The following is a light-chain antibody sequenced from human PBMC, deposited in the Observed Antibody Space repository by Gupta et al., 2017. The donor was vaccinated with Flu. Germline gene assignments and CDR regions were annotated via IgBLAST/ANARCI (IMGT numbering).Light chain of an antibody. CDR1: QSISSY. J-gene: IGKJ1*01. V-gene: IGKV1-39*01. CDR3: QQSYSNPPWT. Sequence: IQMTQSPSSLSASVGDRVNITCRASQSISSYLIWYQQKPEKAPKLLIYAASSWQSGVPSRFSGSGSGTDFTLTISSRQPEDFATYYCQQSYSNPPWTFGQGTXVEIK. CDR2: AAS.